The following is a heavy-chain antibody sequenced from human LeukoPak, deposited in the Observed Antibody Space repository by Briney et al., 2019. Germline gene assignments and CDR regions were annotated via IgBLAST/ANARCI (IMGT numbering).Heavy chain of an antibody. V-gene: IGHV3-30*02. CDR1: GFTFSSYG. J-gene: IGHJ5*02. CDR3: AKSYRTYYYDSSGYENWFDP. Sequence: TGGSLRLSCAASGFTFSSYGMHWVRQAPGKGLEWVAFIRYDGSNKYYAGSVKGRFTISRDNSKNTLYLQMNSLRAEDTAVYYCAKSYRTYYYDSSGYENWFDPWGQGTLVTVSS. CDR2: IRYDGSNK. D-gene: IGHD3-22*01.